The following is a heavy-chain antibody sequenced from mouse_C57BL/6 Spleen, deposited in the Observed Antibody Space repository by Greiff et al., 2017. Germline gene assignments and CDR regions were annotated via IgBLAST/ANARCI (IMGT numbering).Heavy chain of an antibody. J-gene: IGHJ2*01. CDR2: IDPETGGT. V-gene: IGHV1-15*01. CDR1: GYTFTDYE. CDR3: TRAYGNYERSFDY. D-gene: IGHD2-1*01. Sequence: QVQLQQSGAELVRPGASVTLSCKASGYTFTDYEMHWVKPTPVHGLEWIGAIDPETGGTAYNQKFKGKAILTADKSSSTAYMELRSLTSEDSAVYYCTRAYGNYERSFDYWGQGTTLTVSS.